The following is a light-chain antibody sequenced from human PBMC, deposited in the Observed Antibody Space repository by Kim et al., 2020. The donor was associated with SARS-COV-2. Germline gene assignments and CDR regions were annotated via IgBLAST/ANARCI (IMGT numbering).Light chain of an antibody. CDR2: DVN. CDR3: CSYAGGYTQVA. V-gene: IGLV2-11*01. Sequence: QSALTQPRSVSGSPGQSVTISCTGTSSDVGGYNYVSWYQQFPGNAPRLMIYDVNKRPSGVPDRFSPSKSGNTASLTISGLQADDEADYYCCSYAGGYTQVAFGGGTKLTVL. CDR1: SSDVGGYNY. J-gene: IGLJ2*01.